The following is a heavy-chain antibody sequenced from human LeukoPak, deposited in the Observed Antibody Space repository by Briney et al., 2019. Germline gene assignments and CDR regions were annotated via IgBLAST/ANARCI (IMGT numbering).Heavy chain of an antibody. D-gene: IGHD1-14*01. CDR3: TRDRSRAEDD. CDR1: GFTFSGHW. V-gene: IGHV3-7*01. Sequence: GGSLRLSCAASGFTFSGHWMSWVRQTPGKGLEWVANINQGGSDKYYVDSVKGRSTISRDNANNLLYLQMNSLRGEDTAVYYCTRDRSRAEDDWGQGTLVTVSS. J-gene: IGHJ4*02. CDR2: INQGGSDK.